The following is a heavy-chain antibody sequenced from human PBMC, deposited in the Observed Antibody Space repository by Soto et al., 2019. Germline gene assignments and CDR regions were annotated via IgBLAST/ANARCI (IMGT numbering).Heavy chain of an antibody. CDR2: IYPGDSDI. CDR3: AVFRSSWLGDGRLDS. V-gene: IGHV5-51*01. CDR1: GYTFISYW. J-gene: IGHJ4*02. D-gene: IGHD6-13*01. Sequence: GESLKISCQASGYTFISYWIAWVRQMPGKGLEWMGIIYPGDSDIRYNPSLQGHVTISADKSTSKAYLQWNSLEASDTAIYYCAVFRSSWLGDGRLDSWGPGTLVTVSS.